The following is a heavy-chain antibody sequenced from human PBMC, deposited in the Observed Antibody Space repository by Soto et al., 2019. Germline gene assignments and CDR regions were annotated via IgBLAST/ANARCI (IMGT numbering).Heavy chain of an antibody. J-gene: IGHJ6*02. Sequence: SETLSLTCAVYGGSFSGYYWSWIRQPPGKGLEWIGEINHSGSTNYNPSLKSRVTISVDTSKNQFSLKLSSVTAADTAVYYCAIRAAAGTLNYYYYYGMDVWGQGTTVTVSS. D-gene: IGHD6-13*01. CDR2: INHSGST. CDR1: GGSFSGYY. CDR3: AIRAAAGTLNYYYYYGMDV. V-gene: IGHV4-34*01.